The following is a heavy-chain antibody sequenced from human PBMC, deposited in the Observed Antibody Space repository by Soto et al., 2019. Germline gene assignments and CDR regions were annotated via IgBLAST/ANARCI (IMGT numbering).Heavy chain of an antibody. CDR3: AKGGSSWYGFDY. CDR1: GFTFSSYA. D-gene: IGHD6-13*01. Sequence: EVQLLESGGGLVQPGGSLRLSCAASGFTFSSYAMSWVRQPPAHPLEWVSGISGSGGSTYYADSVKGRFTISRDNPRNTLYLQMNSLRAEDTAVYYCAKGGSSWYGFDYWGQGTLVTVSS. CDR2: ISGSGGST. J-gene: IGHJ4*02. V-gene: IGHV3-23*01.